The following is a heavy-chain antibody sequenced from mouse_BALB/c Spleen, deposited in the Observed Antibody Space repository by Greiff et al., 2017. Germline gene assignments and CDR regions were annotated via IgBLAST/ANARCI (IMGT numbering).Heavy chain of an antibody. CDR1: GYTFTSYW. V-gene: IGHV1-87*01. Sequence: VQLQQSGAELARPGASVKLSCKASGYTFTSYWMQWVKQRPGQGLEWIGAIYPGDGDTRYTQTFKGKATLTADKSSSTAYMQLSSLASEDSAVFYCARSHAYYFDYWGQGTTLTVSS. CDR3: ARSHAYYFDY. J-gene: IGHJ2*01. CDR2: IYPGDGDT.